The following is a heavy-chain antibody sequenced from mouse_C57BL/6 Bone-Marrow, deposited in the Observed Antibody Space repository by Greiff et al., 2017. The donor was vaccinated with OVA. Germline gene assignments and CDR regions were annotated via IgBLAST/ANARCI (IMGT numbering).Heavy chain of an antibody. CDR3: ARYYYGSYWYFDV. D-gene: IGHD1-1*01. Sequence: EVKLMESGGGLVQPGGSLSLSCAASGFTFTDYYMSWVRQPPGKALEWLGFIRNKANGYTTEYSASVKGRFTISRDNSQSILYLQMNALRAEDSATYYGARYYYGSYWYFDVWGTGTTVTVSS. CDR2: IRNKANGYTT. J-gene: IGHJ1*03. CDR1: GFTFTDYY. V-gene: IGHV7-3*01.